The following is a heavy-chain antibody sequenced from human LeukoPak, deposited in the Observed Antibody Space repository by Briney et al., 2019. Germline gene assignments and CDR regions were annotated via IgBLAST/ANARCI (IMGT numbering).Heavy chain of an antibody. Sequence: GGSLRLSCAASGFTFSTYSMNWVRQAPGKGLEWVSSISSSSSYIYSADSVKGRFTISRDNAKNSMYLQMNSLRAEDTAVYYCARAIVVVADTEYYFDYWGQGTLVTVSS. CDR3: ARAIVVVADTEYYFDY. CDR1: GFTFSTYS. D-gene: IGHD2-15*01. J-gene: IGHJ4*02. CDR2: ISSSSSYI. V-gene: IGHV3-21*01.